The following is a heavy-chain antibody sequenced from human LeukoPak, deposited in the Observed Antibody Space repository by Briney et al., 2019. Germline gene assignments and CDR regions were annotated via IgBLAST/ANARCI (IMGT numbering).Heavy chain of an antibody. J-gene: IGHJ4*02. CDR3: AKDNGAVAATYFDY. CDR2: ISWNSGSI. CDR1: GFTFDDYA. D-gene: IGHD6-19*01. V-gene: IGHV3-9*01. Sequence: LRLSCAASGFTFDDYAMHWVRQAPGKGLEWVSGISWNSGSIGYADSVKGRFTISRDNAKNSLYLQMNSLRAEDTALYYCAKDNGAVAATYFDYWGQGTLVTVSS.